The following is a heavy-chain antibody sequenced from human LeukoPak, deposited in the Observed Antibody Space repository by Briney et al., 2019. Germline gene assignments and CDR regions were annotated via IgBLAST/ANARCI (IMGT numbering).Heavy chain of an antibody. CDR2: INPNSGGT. CDR1: GYTFTGYY. J-gene: IGHJ5*02. Sequence: ASVKVSCKASGYTFTGYYMHWVRQAPGQGPEWMGWINPNSGGTNYAQKFQGRVTMTRDTSISTAYMELSRLRSDDTAVYYCARNPDCSGGSCYSAWFDPWGQGTLVTVSS. V-gene: IGHV1-2*02. D-gene: IGHD2-15*01. CDR3: ARNPDCSGGSCYSAWFDP.